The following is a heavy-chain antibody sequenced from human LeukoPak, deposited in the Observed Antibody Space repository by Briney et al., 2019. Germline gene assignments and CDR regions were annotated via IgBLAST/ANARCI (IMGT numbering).Heavy chain of an antibody. V-gene: IGHV1-69*13. J-gene: IGHJ4*02. CDR2: IIPIFGTA. Sequence: SVKVSCKASGGTFSSYAISWVRQAPGQGLEWMGGIIPIFGTANYAQKFQGRVTITADESTSTAYMELSSLRSEDTAVYYCARSYDSSGYYPYYFDYWGQGTLVTVSS. CDR1: GGTFSSYA. CDR3: ARSYDSSGYYPYYFDY. D-gene: IGHD3-22*01.